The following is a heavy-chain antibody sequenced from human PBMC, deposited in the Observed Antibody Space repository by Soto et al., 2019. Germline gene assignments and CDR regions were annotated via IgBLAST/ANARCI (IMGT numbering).Heavy chain of an antibody. Sequence: QVQLQESGPGLVKPSETLSLTCTVSGGSISSYYWSWIRQPPGKGLEWIGYIYYSGSTNYNPSLKSRVTISVDTSKNQFSLKLSSVTAADTAVYYCARHDHHPASGWVLFDPWGQGTLVTVSS. CDR3: ARHDHHPASGWVLFDP. D-gene: IGHD6-19*01. CDR2: IYYSGST. V-gene: IGHV4-59*08. J-gene: IGHJ5*02. CDR1: GGSISSYY.